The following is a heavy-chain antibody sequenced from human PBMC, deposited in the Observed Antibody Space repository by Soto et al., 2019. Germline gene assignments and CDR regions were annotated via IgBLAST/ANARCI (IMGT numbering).Heavy chain of an antibody. Sequence: QVPLVQSGAEVKKPGSSVKVSCKASGGTFGRYTLCWVRQAPGQGLEWMGEITPFLGTANSAQKFQGRVTITADESTGTAYMELGSLRSEDTAVYSCARPHFYETGGVFDYFDYWGQGTLVTVSS. V-gene: IGHV1-69*01. D-gene: IGHD3-22*01. CDR2: ITPFLGTA. J-gene: IGHJ4*02. CDR1: GGTFGRYT. CDR3: ARPHFYETGGVFDYFDY.